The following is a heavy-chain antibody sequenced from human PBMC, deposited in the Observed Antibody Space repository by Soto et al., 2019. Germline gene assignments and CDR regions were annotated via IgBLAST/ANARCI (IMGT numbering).Heavy chain of an antibody. J-gene: IGHJ6*02. D-gene: IGHD2-21*01. Sequence: EVQLLESGGGLVQPGGSRRLSCAASGFTFSNYAMTWVRQAPGMGLEWVSSISGSGGSTYYADSVKGRFTISRDNSKDTXYXXVTSRRAEDPALYYCATRAYCLRAACREDSFGMDGWGQGTTVTVSS. CDR2: ISGSGGST. CDR1: GFTFSNYA. V-gene: IGHV3-23*01. CDR3: ATRAYCLRAACREDSFGMDG.